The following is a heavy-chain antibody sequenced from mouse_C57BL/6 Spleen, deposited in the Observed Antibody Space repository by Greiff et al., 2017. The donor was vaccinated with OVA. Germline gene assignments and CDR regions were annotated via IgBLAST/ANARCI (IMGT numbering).Heavy chain of an antibody. D-gene: IGHD1-1*01. CDR3: ASTTVVARDWYFDV. J-gene: IGHJ1*03. CDR2: ISSGSSTI. CDR1: GFTFSDYG. V-gene: IGHV5-17*01. Sequence: VQLKESGGGLVKPGGSLKLSCAASGFTFSDYGMHWVRQAPEKGLEWVAYISSGSSTIYYADTVKGRFTISRDNAKNTLFLQMTSLRSEDTAMYYCASTTVVARDWYFDVGGTGTTVTVSS.